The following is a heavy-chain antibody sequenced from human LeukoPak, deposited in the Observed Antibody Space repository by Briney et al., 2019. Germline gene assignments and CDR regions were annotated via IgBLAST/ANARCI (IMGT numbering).Heavy chain of an antibody. J-gene: IGHJ4*02. D-gene: IGHD1-26*01. CDR2: IISVRDTA. V-gene: IGHV1-69*08. CDR3: ARDPRGGSYYLDN. Sequence: SVKVSCKVSGGTFISYSLSWVRQAPGQGLEWMGRIISVRDTANYAQKFQGRVTITLDQSTSTTYMTLSGLRSEDSAMYYCARDPRGGSYYLDNWGQGTLVTVSS. CDR1: GGTFISYS.